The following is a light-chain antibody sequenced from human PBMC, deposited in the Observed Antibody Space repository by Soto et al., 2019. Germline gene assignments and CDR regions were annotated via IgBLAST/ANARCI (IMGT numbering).Light chain of an antibody. CDR3: QTWGTGIPVV. J-gene: IGLJ2*01. CDR1: SGHSSYA. V-gene: IGLV4-69*01. CDR2: LDSDGSH. Sequence: QPVLTQSPSASASLGASVKLTCTLSSGHSSYAIAWHQQQPEKGPRYLMKLDSDGSHTKGDAIPARFSGSSSGAERYLTISSLQSEDEADYYCQTWGTGIPVVFGGGTKLTVL.